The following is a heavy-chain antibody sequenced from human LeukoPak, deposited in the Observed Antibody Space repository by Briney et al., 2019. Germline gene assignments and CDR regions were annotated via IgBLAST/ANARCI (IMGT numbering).Heavy chain of an antibody. J-gene: IGHJ4*02. D-gene: IGHD2-15*01. CDR2: ISSDGSTT. CDR3: ARSCSGGSCSQMGTLH. V-gene: IGHV3-74*01. CDR1: GFTFSSHW. Sequence: GGSLRLSCAASGFTFSSHWIHWVRQAPGKGLVWVSLISSDGSTTTYADSVKGRFTISRDNAKSTLYLQMNSLRAEDTAVYYCARSCSGGSCSQMGTLHWGQGTQVTVSS.